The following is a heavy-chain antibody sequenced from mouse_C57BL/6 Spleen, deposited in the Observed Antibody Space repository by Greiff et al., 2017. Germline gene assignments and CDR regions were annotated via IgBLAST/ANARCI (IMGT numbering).Heavy chain of an antibody. CDR2: IDPETGGT. Sequence: QVQLQQSGAELVRPGASVTLSCKASGYTFTDYEMHWVKQTPVHGLEWIGAIDPETGGTAYNQKFKCKAILTADKSSSTAYMELRSLTSEDSAVYYCTRTLFGSSFAYWGQGTLVTVSA. CDR3: TRTLFGSSFAY. D-gene: IGHD1-1*01. V-gene: IGHV1-15*01. CDR1: GYTFTDYE. J-gene: IGHJ3*01.